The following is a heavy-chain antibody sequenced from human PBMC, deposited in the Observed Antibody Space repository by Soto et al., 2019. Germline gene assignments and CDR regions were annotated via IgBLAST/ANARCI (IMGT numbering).Heavy chain of an antibody. CDR3: ARGGGIVVVPAAPPPMDV. V-gene: IGHV1-69*01. J-gene: IGHJ6*02. CDR1: GGTFSSYA. CDR2: IIPIFGTA. Sequence: VKVSCKASGGTFSSYAISWVRQAPGQGLEWMGGIIPIFGTANYAQKFQGRVTITADESTSTAYMELSSLRSEDTAVYYCARGGGIVVVPAAPPPMDVWGQGTTVTVSS. D-gene: IGHD2-2*01.